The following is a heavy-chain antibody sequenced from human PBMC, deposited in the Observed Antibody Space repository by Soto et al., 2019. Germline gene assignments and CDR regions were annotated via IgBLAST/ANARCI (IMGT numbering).Heavy chain of an antibody. D-gene: IGHD1-26*01. CDR3: AKDESCVRYYSLDD. J-gene: IGHJ4*02. Sequence: EVQLVESGGGLVQPGKSLRLSCAASGFTFDDYAMHWVRQVPGKGLEWVSGLSWNSGTIDYADSVKVRFTISRDNAKNSLHLQMNSLITEDTTFYYCAKDESCVRYYSLDDWGQGTRVTDTS. CDR2: LSWNSGTI. CDR1: GFTFDDYA. V-gene: IGHV3-9*01.